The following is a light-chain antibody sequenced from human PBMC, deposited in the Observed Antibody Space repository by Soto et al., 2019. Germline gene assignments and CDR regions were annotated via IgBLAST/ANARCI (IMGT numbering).Light chain of an antibody. CDR2: RNN. V-gene: IGLV1-47*01. CDR3: AAWDDSLSRVV. J-gene: IGLJ3*02. CDR1: SSNIETNY. Sequence: QSVLTQPPSASGTPGQRVTVSCSGSSSNIETNYVYWYQQLPGTAPKLLIFRNNQRPSGVPDRFSGSKSDTSASLAISGLRSEHEADYFCAAWDDSLSRVVFGGGTKLTVL.